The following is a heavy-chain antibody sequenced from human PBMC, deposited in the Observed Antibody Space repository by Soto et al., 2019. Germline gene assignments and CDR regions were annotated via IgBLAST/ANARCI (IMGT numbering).Heavy chain of an antibody. CDR2: IYFTGNT. V-gene: IGHV4-59*01. CDR3: ARAHPKYYYYGLDV. J-gene: IGHJ6*02. Sequence: ETLSLTCTVSGGSISGYYWSWIRQPPGKGLEWIGFIYFTGNTNYKPSLESRVTISLDTSKNQFSLKVTSVTAADTAVYYCARAHPKYYYYGLDVWGQGTTVTVSS. CDR1: GGSISGYY.